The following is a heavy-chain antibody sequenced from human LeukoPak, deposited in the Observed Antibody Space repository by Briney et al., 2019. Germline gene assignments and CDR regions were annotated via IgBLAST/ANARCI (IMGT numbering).Heavy chain of an antibody. D-gene: IGHD5/OR15-5a*01. V-gene: IGHV3-23*01. CDR3: AKGGIVSTAHFDY. Sequence: GGSLRLSCAASGFTFSSYAMSWVRQAPGKGLEWVSTINGSGDRKYYTDSVKGRFTISRDNSQLTQYLHMNSLRVDDTAVYYCAKGGIVSTAHFDYWGQGTLVSVSS. CDR1: GFTFSSYA. J-gene: IGHJ4*02. CDR2: INGSGDRK.